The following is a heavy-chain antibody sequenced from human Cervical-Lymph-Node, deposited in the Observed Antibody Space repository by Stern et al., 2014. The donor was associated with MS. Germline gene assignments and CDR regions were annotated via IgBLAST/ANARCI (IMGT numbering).Heavy chain of an antibody. J-gene: IGHJ5*01. Sequence: QVQLQESGPGLVKPSGTLSLTCAVSGGSISNTNWWGLVRQTPGVGVEWMGKFYHSGPANFSPSLKSRVTMSINNSKNQFPLELKPVTAADTAIYYCARVNSGYNWFDYWGQGTLVTVSS. V-gene: IGHV4-4*02. CDR3: ARVNSGYNWFDY. D-gene: IGHD5-12*01. CDR1: GGSISNTNW. CDR2: FYHSGPA.